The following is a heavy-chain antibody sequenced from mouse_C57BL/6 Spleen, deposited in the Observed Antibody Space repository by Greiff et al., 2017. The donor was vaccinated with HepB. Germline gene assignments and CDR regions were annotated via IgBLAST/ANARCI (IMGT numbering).Heavy chain of an antibody. CDR3: ARRYYYGSSYEYFDV. J-gene: IGHJ1*03. CDR1: GYTFTSYW. V-gene: IGHV1-69*01. CDR2: IDPSDSYT. Sequence: VQLQQPGAELVMPGASVKLSCKASGYTFTSYWMHWVKQRPGQGLEWIGEIDPSDSYTNYNQKFKGKSTLTVDKSSSTAYMQLSSLTSEDSAVYYCARRYYYGSSYEYFDVWGTGTTVTVSS. D-gene: IGHD1-1*01.